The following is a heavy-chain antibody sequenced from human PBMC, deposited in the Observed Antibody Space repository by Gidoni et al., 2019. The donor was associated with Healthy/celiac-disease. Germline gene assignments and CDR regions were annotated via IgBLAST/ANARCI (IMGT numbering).Heavy chain of an antibody. V-gene: IGHV4-34*01. J-gene: IGHJ4*02. CDR3: ARFVSDDSSCYYYGFDY. D-gene: IGHD3-22*01. CDR2: INHSGST. CDR1: GGSFSGYY. Sequence: QVQLQQWGAGLLKPSETLSLTCAVYGGSFSGYYWSWIRQPPGKGLEWIGEINHSGSTNYNPSLKSRVTISVDTSKNQFSLKLSSVTAADTAVYYCARFVSDDSSCYYYGFDYRGQGTLVTVSS.